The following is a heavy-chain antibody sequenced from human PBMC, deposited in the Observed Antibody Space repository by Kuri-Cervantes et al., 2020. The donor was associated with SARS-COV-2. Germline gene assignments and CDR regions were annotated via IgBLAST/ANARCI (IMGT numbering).Heavy chain of an antibody. Sequence: GGALRLSCAVSGFHFSGYGMHWVRQAPGKGLEWVAVIWYDGSKKYYADSVQGRFTSSRDNSKNTMYLEMNSLRAEDTAVYYCARDDTYYEGSGKNYYYAMDVWGQGPTVTVSS. CDR2: IWYDGSKK. J-gene: IGHJ6*02. D-gene: IGHD3-10*01. CDR3: ARDDTYYEGSGKNYYYAMDV. CDR1: GFHFSGYG. V-gene: IGHV3-33*01.